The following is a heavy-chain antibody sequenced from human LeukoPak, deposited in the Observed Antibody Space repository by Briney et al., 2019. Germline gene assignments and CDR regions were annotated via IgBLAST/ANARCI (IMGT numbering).Heavy chain of an antibody. Sequence: GGSLRLSCAASGFTFSSYAMHWVRQAPGKGLEYVSAISSNGGSTYYANSVKGRFTISRDNSKNTLYLQTGSLRAEDMAVYYCARAGWFGEFLDYYYYMDVWGKGTTVTISS. V-gene: IGHV3-64*01. J-gene: IGHJ6*03. CDR2: ISSNGGST. CDR1: GFTFSSYA. D-gene: IGHD3-10*01. CDR3: ARAGWFGEFLDYYYYMDV.